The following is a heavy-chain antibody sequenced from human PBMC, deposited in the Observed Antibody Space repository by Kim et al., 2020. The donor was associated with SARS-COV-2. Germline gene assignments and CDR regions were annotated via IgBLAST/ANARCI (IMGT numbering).Heavy chain of an antibody. CDR3: ARGMSGVYYYYGMDV. D-gene: IGHD3-10*01. Sequence: ASVKVSCKASGYTFTSYGISWVRQAPGQGLEWMGWISAYNGNTNYAQKLQGRVTMTTDTSTSTAYMELRSLRSDDTAVYYCARGMSGVYYYYGMDVWGQGTTVTVSS. V-gene: IGHV1-18*01. J-gene: IGHJ6*02. CDR2: ISAYNGNT. CDR1: GYTFTSYG.